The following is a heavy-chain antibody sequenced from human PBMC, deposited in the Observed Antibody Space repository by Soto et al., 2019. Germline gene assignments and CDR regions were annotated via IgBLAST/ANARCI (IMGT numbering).Heavy chain of an antibody. CDR2: ISSSGDTA. CDR1: GFTFSNFA. J-gene: IGHJ4*02. V-gene: IGHV3-23*01. Sequence: GGSLRLSCAASGFTFSNFAMSWVRQTPGKGLESVSFISSSGDTAYYADSVKGRFTISRDNSKSTLFLQMNNLRAEDTAIYYCAKSISTAHRYAYWGQGTLVTVSS. D-gene: IGHD5-18*01. CDR3: AKSISTAHRYAY.